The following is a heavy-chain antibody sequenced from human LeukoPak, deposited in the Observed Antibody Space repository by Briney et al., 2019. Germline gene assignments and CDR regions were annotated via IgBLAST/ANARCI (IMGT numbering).Heavy chain of an antibody. CDR1: GGSISSYY. Sequence: PSETLSLTCTVSGGSISSYYWSWIRQPPGKGLEWIGYIYYSGSTNYNPSLKSRVPISVDTSKNQVSLKLSSVTAADTAVYHCARDQGSSWFDYWGQGTLVTVSS. V-gene: IGHV4-59*01. J-gene: IGHJ4*02. D-gene: IGHD6-13*01. CDR2: IYYSGST. CDR3: ARDQGSSWFDY.